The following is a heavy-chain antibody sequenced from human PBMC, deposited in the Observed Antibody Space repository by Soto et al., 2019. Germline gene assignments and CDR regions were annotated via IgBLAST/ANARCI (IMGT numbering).Heavy chain of an antibody. V-gene: IGHV4-30-2*01. CDR2: IYHSGST. CDR3: ARGTNWYFDL. J-gene: IGHJ2*01. CDR1: GGSISSGGYS. Sequence: PSETLSLTCAVSGGSISSGGYSWSWIRQPPGKGLEWIGYIYHSGSTYYNPSLKSRVTISVDRSKNQFSLKLSSVTAADTAVYYCARGTNWYFDLWGRGTLVTVSS. D-gene: IGHD3-10*01.